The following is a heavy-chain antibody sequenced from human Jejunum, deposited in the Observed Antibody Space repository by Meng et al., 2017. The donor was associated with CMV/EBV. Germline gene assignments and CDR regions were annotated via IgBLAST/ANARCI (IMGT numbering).Heavy chain of an antibody. CDR1: GFTFSSYS. CDR2: ISSDSNFI. V-gene: IGHV3-21*01. Sequence: EVQLVESGGXLVKPGGSLRLSCAASGFTFSSYSMNWVRQAPGEGLEWVASISSDSNFIYYADSVKGRFTISRDNAKNSLYLQMNSLRAEDTAVYSCARSPPISRWDHWGQGTLVTVSS. CDR3: ARSPPISRWDH. J-gene: IGHJ4*02. D-gene: IGHD6-13*01.